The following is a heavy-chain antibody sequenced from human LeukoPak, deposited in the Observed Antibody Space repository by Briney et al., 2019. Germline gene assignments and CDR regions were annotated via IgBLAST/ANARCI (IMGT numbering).Heavy chain of an antibody. CDR3: ARGRGLRFLEWPTEDAFDI. CDR1: GYTFTSYG. D-gene: IGHD3-3*01. J-gene: IGHJ3*02. CDR2: ISAYNGNT. V-gene: IGHV1-18*01. Sequence: ASVKVSCKASGYTFTSYGISWVRQAPGQGLEWMGWISAYNGNTNYAQKLQGRVTMTTDTSTSTAYMELRSLRSDDTAVYYCARGRGLRFLEWPTEDAFDIWGQGTMVTVSS.